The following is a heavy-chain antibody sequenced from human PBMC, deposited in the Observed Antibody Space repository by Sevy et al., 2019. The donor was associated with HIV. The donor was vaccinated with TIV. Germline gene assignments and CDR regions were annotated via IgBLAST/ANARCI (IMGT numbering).Heavy chain of an antibody. CDR3: ARDRYYDASGYYYYYYGLDV. CDR1: EFRVTDNY. D-gene: IGHD3-22*01. CDR2: IYSGGST. V-gene: IGHV3-66*01. Sequence: GGSLRLSCAASEFRVTDNYMSWVRQAPGKGLEWVSSIYSGGSTFYADSVKGRFTISRDNSKNTLYLHMNSLRVEDTAVYYCARDRYYDASGYYYYYYGLDVWGQGTTVTVSS. J-gene: IGHJ6*02.